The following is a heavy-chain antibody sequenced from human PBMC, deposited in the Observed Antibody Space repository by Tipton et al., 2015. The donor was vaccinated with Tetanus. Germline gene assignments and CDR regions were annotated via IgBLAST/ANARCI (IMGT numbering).Heavy chain of an antibody. J-gene: IGHJ4*02. CDR3: ARDSYYSSRWSFADY. Sequence: SLTCTVSGDSISSSDFYWSWIRQHPGKGLEWIGHIYFTGTTYYNPSLESRLTISIDTSKNQFSLELTSVTAADTAVYYCARDSYYSSRWSFADYWGQGTLVTVSS. D-gene: IGHD3-22*01. V-gene: IGHV4-31*03. CDR1: GDSISSSDFY. CDR2: IYFTGTT.